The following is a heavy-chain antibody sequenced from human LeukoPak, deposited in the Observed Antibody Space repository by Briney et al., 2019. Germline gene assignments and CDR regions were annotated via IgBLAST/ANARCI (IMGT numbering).Heavy chain of an antibody. Sequence: TSETLSLTCTVSGGSISSYYWSWIRQPAGKGLEWIGYIYSSGSTEYKPSLKSRATISADTSKNQFSLKLTSVTAADTAIYYCARRNDFDIWGQGTMVTVSS. CDR1: GGSISSYY. CDR2: IYSSGST. V-gene: IGHV4-4*08. CDR3: ARRNDFDI. J-gene: IGHJ3*02.